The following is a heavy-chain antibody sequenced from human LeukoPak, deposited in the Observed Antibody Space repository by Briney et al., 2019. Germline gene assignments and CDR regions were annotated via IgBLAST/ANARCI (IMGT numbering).Heavy chain of an antibody. CDR1: GLTFSSYS. CDR2: ISSSSSYI. CDR3: ARKGDFWSGSHPFDP. J-gene: IGHJ5*02. Sequence: GGSLRLSCAASGLTFSSYSMNWVRQAPGKGLEWVSSISSSSSYIYYADSVKGRFTISRDNAKNSLYLQMNSLRAEDTAVYYCARKGDFWSGSHPFDPWGQGTLVTVSS. D-gene: IGHD3-3*01. V-gene: IGHV3-21*01.